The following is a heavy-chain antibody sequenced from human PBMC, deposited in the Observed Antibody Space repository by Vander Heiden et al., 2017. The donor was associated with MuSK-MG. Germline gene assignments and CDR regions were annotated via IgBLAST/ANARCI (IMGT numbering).Heavy chain of an antibody. CDR3: SREIRASSTEIGFDY. J-gene: IGHJ4*02. CDR1: GITFSHHS. D-gene: IGHD2-15*01. V-gene: IGHV3-21*04. Sequence: EGQLVESGGGLVKRGGSLRLSCAASGITFSHHSMNWVRQAPGKGLECVASITSTGSYVSYADSVRGRFTVARDNAKNSLYLQMDSLTAEDTAVYYCSREIRASSTEIGFDYWGQGTLVTVSS. CDR2: ITSTGSYV.